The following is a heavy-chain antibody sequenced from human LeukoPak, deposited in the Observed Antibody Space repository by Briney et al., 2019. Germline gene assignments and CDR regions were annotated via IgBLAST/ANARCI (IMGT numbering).Heavy chain of an antibody. V-gene: IGHV4-4*07. D-gene: IGHD6-19*01. Sequence: ASETLSLTCTVSGGSIGSSYWSWNRQPAGKGLEWIGRFFTGGSTHYNPSLESRVTMSVDTSKNQFSLNLSSVTAADTAVYFCARGSGVAVGMDVWGQGTTVIVSS. J-gene: IGHJ6*02. CDR2: FFTGGST. CDR3: ARGSGVAVGMDV. CDR1: GGSIGSSY.